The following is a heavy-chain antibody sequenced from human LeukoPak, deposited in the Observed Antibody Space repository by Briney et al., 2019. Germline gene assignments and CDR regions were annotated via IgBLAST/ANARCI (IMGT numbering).Heavy chain of an antibody. V-gene: IGHV3-74*01. CDR1: GSTFSNYW. Sequence: PGGSLRLSCAASGSTFSNYWMHWVRQAPGKGLVWVSRINSDGRSTNYADSVKGRLTISRDNAKNTLYLQMNSLRAEDTAVYYCARAQRGRITMVRGAPNAFEIWGQGTMVTVSS. J-gene: IGHJ3*02. D-gene: IGHD3-10*01. CDR3: ARAQRGRITMVRGAPNAFEI. CDR2: INSDGRST.